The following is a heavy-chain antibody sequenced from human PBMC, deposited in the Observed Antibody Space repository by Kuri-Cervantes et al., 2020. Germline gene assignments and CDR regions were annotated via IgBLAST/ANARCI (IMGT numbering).Heavy chain of an antibody. CDR3: ARIATTVTTAGAIDY. CDR1: GGSVSSGSYY. D-gene: IGHD4-17*01. CDR2: IFRGGNT. Sequence: GSLRLSCTVSGGSVSSGSYYWAWIRQPPGMGLEWIGSIFRGGNTYYNPALKSRVTISEDTSKNHFSLTLTSLTAADTAVHYCARIATTVTTAGAIDYWGQGTLVTVSS. V-gene: IGHV4-39*02. J-gene: IGHJ4*02.